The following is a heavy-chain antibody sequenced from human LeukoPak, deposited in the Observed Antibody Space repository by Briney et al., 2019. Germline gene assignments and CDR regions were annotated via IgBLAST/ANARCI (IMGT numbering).Heavy chain of an antibody. J-gene: IGHJ4*02. D-gene: IGHD3-3*01. V-gene: IGHV3-23*01. Sequence: GGSLRLSCAASGFTFSSYAMSWVRQAPGKGLEWVSAISGSGGSTYYADSVKGRFTISRDNSKNTLYLQMNSLRAEDTAVYYCAKDYDFWSGYYWYYWGQGTLVTVSS. CDR1: GFTFSSYA. CDR3: AKDYDFWSGYYWYY. CDR2: ISGSGGST.